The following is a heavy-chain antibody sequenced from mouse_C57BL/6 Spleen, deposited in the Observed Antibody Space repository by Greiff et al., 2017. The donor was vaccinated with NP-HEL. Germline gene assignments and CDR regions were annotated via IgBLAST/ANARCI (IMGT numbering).Heavy chain of an antibody. CDR2: IYPGDGDT. CDR3: ARRDYDGGARFAY. Sequence: VQLQQSGAELVKPGASVKISCKASGYAFSSYWMNWVKQRPGKGLEWIGQIYPGDGDTNYNGKFKGKATLTADKSSSTAYMQLSSLTSEDSAVYFCARRDYDGGARFAYWGQGTLVTVSA. J-gene: IGHJ3*01. CDR1: GYAFSSYW. V-gene: IGHV1-80*01. D-gene: IGHD2-4*01.